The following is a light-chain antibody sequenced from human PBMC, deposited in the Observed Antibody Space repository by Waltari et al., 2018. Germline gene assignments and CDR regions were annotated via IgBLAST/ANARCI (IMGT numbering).Light chain of an antibody. Sequence: DSVMTQSPLSLPVTPGEPASISCRSSQSLLHSNGYNHSDWYLQKQGQSPQLMIYLGSTRVSGVPDRLSGGGSGTDFTLAFRRVAADDVGVYYCRQALQDPRTFGQGTKVEIK. CDR2: LGS. CDR1: QSLLHSNGYNH. J-gene: IGKJ1*01. V-gene: IGKV2-28*01. CDR3: RQALQDPRT.